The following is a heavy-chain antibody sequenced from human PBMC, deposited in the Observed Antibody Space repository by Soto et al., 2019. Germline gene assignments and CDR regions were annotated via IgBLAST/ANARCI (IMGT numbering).Heavy chain of an antibody. Sequence: QVQLQQWGAGLLKPSETLSLTCAVYGGSFSGYYWSWIRQPPGKGPEWMGEINHSGSTNYNPSLKSRVTISVDTSKNQFSLKLSSVTAADTAVYYCARGPELRYFDWVLGAYYYYGMDVWGQGTTVTVSS. V-gene: IGHV4-34*01. J-gene: IGHJ6*02. CDR3: ARGPELRYFDWVLGAYYYYGMDV. CDR2: INHSGST. D-gene: IGHD3-9*01. CDR1: GGSFSGYY.